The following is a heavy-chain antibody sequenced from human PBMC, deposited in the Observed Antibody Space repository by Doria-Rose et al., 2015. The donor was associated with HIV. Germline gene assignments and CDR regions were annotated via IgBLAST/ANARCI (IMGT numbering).Heavy chain of an antibody. CDR2: IFSDDER. CDR3: ARIKSSRWYHKYYFDF. Sequence: QVTLKESGPVLVKPTETLTLTCTVSGVSLSSPGMGVSWIRQPPGKALEWLANIFSDDERSYKTSLNGRLTISRGTSKSQVVLTMTDMDPVDTATYYCARIKSSRWYHKYYFDFWGQGTLVIVSA. J-gene: IGHJ4*02. D-gene: IGHD6-13*01. CDR1: GVSLSSPGMG. V-gene: IGHV2-26*01.